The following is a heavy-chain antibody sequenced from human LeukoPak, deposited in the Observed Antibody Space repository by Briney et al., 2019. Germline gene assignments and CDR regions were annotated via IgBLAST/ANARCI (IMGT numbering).Heavy chain of an antibody. D-gene: IGHD4-23*01. CDR2: IWYDGSNK. J-gene: IGHJ4*02. CDR1: GFTFSSYW. V-gene: IGHV3-33*08. Sequence: GGSLRLSCAASGFTFSSYWMSWVRQAPGKGLEWVAVIWYDGSNKYYADSVKGRFTISRDNPKNTLYLQMNSLRAEDTAVYYCARDNGGNSDYWGQGTLVTVSS. CDR3: ARDNGGNSDY.